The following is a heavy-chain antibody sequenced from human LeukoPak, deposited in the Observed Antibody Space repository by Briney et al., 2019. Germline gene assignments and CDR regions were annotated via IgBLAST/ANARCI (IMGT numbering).Heavy chain of an antibody. CDR3: ARADVLLWFGELSGYYGMDV. V-gene: IGHV1-18*01. CDR1: GYTFTSYG. D-gene: IGHD3-10*01. CDR2: ISAYNGNT. J-gene: IGHJ6*02. Sequence: ASVKVSCKASGYTFTSYGISRVRQAPGQGLEWMGWISAYNGNTNYAQKLQGRVTMTTDTSTSTAYMELRSLRSDDTAVYYCARADVLLWFGELSGYYGMDVWGQGTTVTVSS.